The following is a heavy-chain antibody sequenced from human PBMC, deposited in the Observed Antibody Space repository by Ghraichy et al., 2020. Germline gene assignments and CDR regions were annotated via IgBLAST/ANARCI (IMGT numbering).Heavy chain of an antibody. V-gene: IGHV3-74*01. D-gene: IGHD2-15*01. CDR1: GFTLSNYW. CDR3: AREYCSGGRCFFGTGGSHFDY. J-gene: IGHJ4*02. CDR2: IKSDGSST. Sequence: ESLRLSCAASGFTLSNYWMHWVRQAPGKGLVWVSRIKSDGSSTTYADSVKGRFTISRDNAKNTLYLQMNSLRAEDTAVYYCAREYCSGGRCFFGTGGSHFDYWGQGTLVTVYS.